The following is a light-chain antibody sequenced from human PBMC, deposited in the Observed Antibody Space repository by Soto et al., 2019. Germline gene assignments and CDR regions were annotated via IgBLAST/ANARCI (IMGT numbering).Light chain of an antibody. CDR3: QQYNNWPLT. J-gene: IGKJ4*01. CDR2: GAS. Sequence: EMVMTQSPATLSVSPGERATLSCGASQSVSSNLAWYQQKPGQAPRLLIYGASTRATGIPAKFSGSGSGTEFTLTISSLQSKDFAVYYCQQYNNWPLTFGGGTKVEIK. CDR1: QSVSSN. V-gene: IGKV3-15*01.